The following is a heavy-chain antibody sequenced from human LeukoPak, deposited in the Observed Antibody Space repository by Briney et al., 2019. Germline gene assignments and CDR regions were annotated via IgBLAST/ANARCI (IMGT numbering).Heavy chain of an antibody. CDR2: ISSSSITI. CDR1: GFTFRRYD. J-gene: IGHJ4*02. D-gene: IGHD3-9*01. V-gene: IGHV3-21*01. CDR3: ARVYDVLTGGFDY. Sequence: PGGSLRLSCAASGFTFRRYDMNWVRQAPGKGLEWVSFISSSSITIHYGDPVKGRFTISRNNARDILYLQMDSQRVEDTAIYYCARVYDVLTGGFDYWGQGVPVTVSS.